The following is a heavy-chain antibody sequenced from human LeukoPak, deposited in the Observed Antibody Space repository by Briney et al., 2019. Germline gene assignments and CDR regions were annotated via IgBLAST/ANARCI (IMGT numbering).Heavy chain of an antibody. D-gene: IGHD3-10*01. CDR3: ARHRRGMLRGVAPLYWFDP. J-gene: IGHJ5*02. CDR1: GDSLSGYY. CDR2: IYSSGST. V-gene: IGHV4-4*07. Sequence: SETLSLTCTVSGDSLSGYYWTWMRQPAGKGLEWIGRIYSSGSTNYNPSLKSRVTMSLDMSKNQFSLSLGSVTAADTAVYYCARHRRGMLRGVAPLYWFDPWGQGTLITVSS.